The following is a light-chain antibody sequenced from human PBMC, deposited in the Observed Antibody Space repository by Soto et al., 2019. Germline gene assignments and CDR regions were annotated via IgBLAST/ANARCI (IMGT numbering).Light chain of an antibody. CDR1: QGVSSY. Sequence: EIVLTQSPATLSLSPGERATLSCRASQGVSSYLAWYQQKPGQAPRLLIYGASNRATGIPARFSGSGPGTDFTLTIGSLETADFAVYYCQQRSNWHEITSGKGQRREIK. J-gene: IGKJ5*01. CDR3: QQRSNWHEIT. CDR2: GAS. V-gene: IGKV3D-11*01.